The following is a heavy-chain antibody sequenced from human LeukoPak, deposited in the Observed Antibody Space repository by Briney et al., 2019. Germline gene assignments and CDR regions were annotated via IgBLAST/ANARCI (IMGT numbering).Heavy chain of an antibody. CDR3: AKGSRSFEY. D-gene: IGHD6-6*01. CDR1: GDSISYYY. CDR2: IYYSGST. Sequence: SETLSLTCTVSGDSISYYYWSWIRQPPGKGLEWIGNIYYSGSTNYNPSLKSRVIISLDTSKNQFSLKLSSMTAADTAVYYCAKGSRSFEYWGQGALVTVSS. V-gene: IGHV4-59*01. J-gene: IGHJ4*02.